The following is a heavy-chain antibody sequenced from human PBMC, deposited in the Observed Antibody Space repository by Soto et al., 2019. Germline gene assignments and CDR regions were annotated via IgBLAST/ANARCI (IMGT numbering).Heavy chain of an antibody. V-gene: IGHV3-48*01. J-gene: IGHJ4*02. D-gene: IGHD6-19*01. CDR2: ISSSSSTI. CDR1: GFTFSSYS. Sequence: EVQLVESGGGLVQPGGSLRLSCAASGFTFSSYSMNWVRQAPGKGLEWVSYISSSSSTIYYADSVKGRFTISRDNAKNSLYLQMNSLRAEDTAVYYCARGFTSYSSGWSDPNFDYWGQGTLVTVSS. CDR3: ARGFTSYSSGWSDPNFDY.